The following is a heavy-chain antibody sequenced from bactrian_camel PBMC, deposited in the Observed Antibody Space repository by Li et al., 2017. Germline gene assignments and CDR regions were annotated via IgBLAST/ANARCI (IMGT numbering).Heavy chain of an antibody. D-gene: IGHD1*01. Sequence: HVQLVESGGGLVQPGGSLRLSCAASGYTYSRVCMGWFHQAPGKAREGVAGIDKDGVTRYSDSVKGRFTISIDKDRNTLFLQMTSLEPEDTAMYYCVAMAAREGYKASRGLCDTDGFSFQGRGTQVTVS. V-gene: IGHV3S26*01. CDR1: GYTYSRVC. J-gene: IGHJ4*01. CDR2: IDKDGVT.